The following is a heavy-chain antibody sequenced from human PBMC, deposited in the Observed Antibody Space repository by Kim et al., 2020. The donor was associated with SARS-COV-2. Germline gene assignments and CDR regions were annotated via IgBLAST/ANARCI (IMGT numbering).Heavy chain of an antibody. D-gene: IGHD4-17*01. J-gene: IGHJ4*02. CDR3: ARGTYGDY. V-gene: IGHV3-74*01. CDR2: GDNT. Sequence: GDNTGYADSVKGRFTVSRDNAKNTLYLQMNSLRVEDTAVYYCARGTYGDYWGQGTLVTVSS.